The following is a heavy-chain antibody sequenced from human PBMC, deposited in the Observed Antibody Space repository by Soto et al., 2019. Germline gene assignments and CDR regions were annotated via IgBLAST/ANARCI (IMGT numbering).Heavy chain of an antibody. D-gene: IGHD3-22*01. Sequence: GASVKVSCKASGYTFTSYGISWVRQAPGQGLEWMGWISAYNGNTNYAQKPQGRVTMTTDTSTSTAYMELRSLRSDDTAVYYCARYYDSSGYYSQYYYYGMDVWGQGTTVTVSS. J-gene: IGHJ6*02. CDR3: ARYYDSSGYYSQYYYYGMDV. CDR1: GYTFTSYG. V-gene: IGHV1-18*01. CDR2: ISAYNGNT.